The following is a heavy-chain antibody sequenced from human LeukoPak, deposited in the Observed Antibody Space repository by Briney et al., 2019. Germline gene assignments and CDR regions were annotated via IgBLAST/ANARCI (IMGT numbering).Heavy chain of an antibody. CDR2: IYHRGST. Sequence: PSETLSLTCAVYGGSFSGYYWSWIRQPPGKGLEWIGGIYHRGSTDYNPSLQSRITISVDTSTNQFSLNLNSVTAADTAVYYCARTKNYSNYVRYYYMDGWGRATTVSDSS. D-gene: IGHD4-11*01. V-gene: IGHV4-34*01. CDR1: GGSFSGYY. J-gene: IGHJ6*03. CDR3: ARTKNYSNYVRYYYMDG.